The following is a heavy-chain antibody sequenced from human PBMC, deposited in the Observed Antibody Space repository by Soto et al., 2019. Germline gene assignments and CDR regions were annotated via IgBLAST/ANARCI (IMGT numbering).Heavy chain of an antibody. D-gene: IGHD2-8*01. CDR3: ARIYAGNGRNSGGDGFDI. J-gene: IGHJ3*02. CDR1: GGSITSYY. V-gene: IGHV4-59*01. Sequence: QVQLQESGPGLVKPSETLSLTCSVSGGSITSYYWSWIRQPPGKGLEWIAYIYYSGSTSYNPSLRMRVAISVDTSKDQFPVKLRSVTAAVTAVYYCARIYAGNGRNSGGDGFDIRGQGKMVTVSS. CDR2: IYYSGST.